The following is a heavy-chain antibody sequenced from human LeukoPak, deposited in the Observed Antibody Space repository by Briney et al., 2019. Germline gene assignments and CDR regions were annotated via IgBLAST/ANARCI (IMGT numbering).Heavy chain of an antibody. V-gene: IGHV4-59*08. D-gene: IGHD1-26*01. CDR3: ARLNVGSGGYYFHDF. J-gene: IGHJ4*02. CDR1: GGSLSGYY. CDR2: IYYTGST. Sequence: SETLSLTCTVSGGSLSGYYWSWIRQPPGKGLEWIGYIYYTGSTNYNPSLKSRVTISLDTSKNQFSLSPSSVTAADTAVYYCARLNVGSGGYYFHDFWGQGTLVTVSS.